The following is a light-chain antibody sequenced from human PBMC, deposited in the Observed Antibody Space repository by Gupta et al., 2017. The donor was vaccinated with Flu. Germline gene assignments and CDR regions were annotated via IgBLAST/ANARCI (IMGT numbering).Light chain of an antibody. Sequence: DVVMTQSPLSLSVTPGEPASISCRSSQSLLHSNGYNYLDWYLQKPGQSPQLLIYLGSTRASGVPDRFSGSGSGTDFTLEISRVEAEDVGVYYCMKALQAPGAFGQGTKVEIK. J-gene: IGKJ1*01. CDR2: LGS. CDR1: QSLLHSNGYNY. V-gene: IGKV2-28*01. CDR3: MKALQAPGA.